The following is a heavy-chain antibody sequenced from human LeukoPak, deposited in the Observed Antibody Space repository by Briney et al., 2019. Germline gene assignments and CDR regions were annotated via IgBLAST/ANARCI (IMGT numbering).Heavy chain of an antibody. CDR1: GYTFTNYD. V-gene: IGHV1-8*01. D-gene: IGHD1-7*01. CDR2: MNPNSGST. CDR3: ARVYNWNYSDYYYYGMDV. Sequence: ASVKVSCKASGYTFTNYDFNWMRRATGQGLEWMGWMNPNSGSTGYAQKFQGRVTMTRDTSISTAYMELSSLTSEDTAVYYCARVYNWNYSDYYYYGMDVWGQGTTVTVSS. J-gene: IGHJ6*02.